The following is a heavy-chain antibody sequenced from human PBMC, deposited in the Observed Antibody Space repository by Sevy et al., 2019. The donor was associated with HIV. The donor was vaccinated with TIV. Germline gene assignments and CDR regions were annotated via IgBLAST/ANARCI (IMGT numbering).Heavy chain of an antibody. Sequence: ASVKGSCKASGYTFTSYGISWVRQAPGQGLEWMGWISAYNGNTNYAQKLQGRVTMTTDTSTSTAYMELRSLRSDDTAVYYCARDGFEYSGYDGMDVWGQGTTVTVSS. CDR3: ARDGFEYSGYDGMDV. J-gene: IGHJ6*02. V-gene: IGHV1-18*01. D-gene: IGHD5-12*01. CDR2: ISAYNGNT. CDR1: GYTFTSYG.